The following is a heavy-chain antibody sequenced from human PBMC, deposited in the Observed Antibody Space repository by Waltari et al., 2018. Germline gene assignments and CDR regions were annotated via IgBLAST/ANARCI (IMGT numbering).Heavy chain of an antibody. CDR3: ARHGGDYSGSYFFDY. Sequence: HLQLQESGPGLVKPSETLSLTCAVSGDPVTRGGFYWAWVRQPPEKGLEGVGSLHYGGRVYYNQSLKPRVNIAADTSESQFSLRLTSVTAADTGVYYCARHGGDYSGSYFFDYWGQGVLVTVSS. V-gene: IGHV4-39*01. CDR2: LHYGGRV. J-gene: IGHJ4*02. D-gene: IGHD4-4*01. CDR1: GDPVTRGGFY.